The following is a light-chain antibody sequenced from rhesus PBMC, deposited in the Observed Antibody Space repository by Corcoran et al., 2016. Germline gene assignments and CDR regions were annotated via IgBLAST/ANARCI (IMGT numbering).Light chain of an antibody. Sequence: SSGLTQEPALSVALGHTVRMTCQGDSLKTYYAAWYQQKPGQVPVLVIYCNTNRPSGIPGRFSGSWSGDTGSLTITGAQGEDEADYYCGSWDNSGNHYIFGAGTRLTVL. CDR1: SLKTYY. CDR2: CNT. CDR3: GSWDNSGNHYI. J-gene: IGLJ1*01. V-gene: IGLV3S11*01.